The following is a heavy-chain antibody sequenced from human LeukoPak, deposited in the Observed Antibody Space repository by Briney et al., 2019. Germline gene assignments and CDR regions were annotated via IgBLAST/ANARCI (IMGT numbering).Heavy chain of an antibody. J-gene: IGHJ4*02. CDR3: ARVGVSATNTPAFDY. D-gene: IGHD2-15*01. CDR2: ITAGSSYI. CDR1: GFDFTSYV. V-gene: IGHV3-21*01. Sequence: GGSLRLSCEVSGFDFTSYVMTWVRQAPGKGLEWVSSITAGSSYIDYTPSVEGRFTISIDNSKNSLFLHMNSLRAEDTALYYCARVGVSATNTPAFDYWGQGTLVTVSS.